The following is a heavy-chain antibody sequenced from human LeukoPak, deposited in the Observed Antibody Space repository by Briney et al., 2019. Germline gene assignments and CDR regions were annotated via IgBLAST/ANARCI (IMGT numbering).Heavy chain of an antibody. D-gene: IGHD3-9*01. J-gene: IGHJ6*02. Sequence: SVKVSCKASGGTFSSYAISWVRQAPGQGLEWMGRIIPILGMANYAQKFQGRVTITADKSTSTAYMELSSLRSEDTAVYYCAREPGEYYDISYGMGVWGQGTTVTVSS. CDR2: IIPILGMA. CDR3: AREPGEYYDISYGMGV. CDR1: GGTFSSYA. V-gene: IGHV1-69*04.